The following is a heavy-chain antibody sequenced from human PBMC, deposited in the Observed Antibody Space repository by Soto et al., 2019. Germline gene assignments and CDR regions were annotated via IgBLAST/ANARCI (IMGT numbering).Heavy chain of an antibody. CDR3: ARDVSGSYLLAFDI. J-gene: IGHJ3*02. CDR2: IIPIFGTA. V-gene: IGHV1-69*01. CDR1: GGTFSSYA. Sequence: QVQLEQSGAEVKKPGSSVKVSCKASGGTFSSYAISWVRQAPGQGLEWMGGIIPIFGTANYAQKFQGRVTITADESTRTAYMELSSLRSEGTAVYYCARDVSGSYLLAFDIWGQGTMVTVSS. D-gene: IGHD1-26*01.